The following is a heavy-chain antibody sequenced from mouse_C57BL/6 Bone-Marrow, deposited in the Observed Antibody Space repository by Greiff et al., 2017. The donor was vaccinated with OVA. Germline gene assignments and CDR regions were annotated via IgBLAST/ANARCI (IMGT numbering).Heavy chain of an antibody. Sequence: EVQVVESVAELVRPGASVKLSCTASGFNIKNTYMHWVKQRPEQGLEWIGRIDPANGNTKYSQKFQGKATITAATSSNTGYLQLSSLTSEDSAIYYCARDYDSSSAWFAYWGQGTLVTVSA. CDR2: IDPANGNT. J-gene: IGHJ3*01. D-gene: IGHD1-1*01. CDR1: GFNIKNTY. CDR3: ARDYDSSSAWFAY. V-gene: IGHV14-3*01.